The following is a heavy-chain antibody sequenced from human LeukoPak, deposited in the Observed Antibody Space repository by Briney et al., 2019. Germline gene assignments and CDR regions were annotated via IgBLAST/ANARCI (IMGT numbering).Heavy chain of an antibody. D-gene: IGHD4/OR15-4a*01. CDR3: VRHDGRGGATMGAFDS. CDR1: AASISSSSHH. V-gene: IGHV4-39*01. J-gene: IGHJ5*01. Sequence: SETLSLTCTVSAASISSSSHHWGWISQSPGKGLEWIGSVYYGRTTYYSPSLDSRVTISLDTSANQFSLQLNSVTAADTAVYYCVRHDGRGGATMGAFDSWGQGSLVTVSS. CDR2: VYYGRTT.